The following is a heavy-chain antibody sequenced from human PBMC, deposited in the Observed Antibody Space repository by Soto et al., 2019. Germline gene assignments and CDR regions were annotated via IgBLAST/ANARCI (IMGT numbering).Heavy chain of an antibody. J-gene: IGHJ6*02. D-gene: IGHD3-3*01. V-gene: IGHV4-30-4*01. Sequence: PSETLSLTCTVSGGSISSGDYYWSWVRQPPGKGREWIGYIYYSGSTYYNPSLKSRVTISVDTSKNQFSLKLSSVTAADTAVYYCARVRIFGFDYGMDVWGQGTTVTVSS. CDR2: IYYSGST. CDR1: GGSISSGDYY. CDR3: ARVRIFGFDYGMDV.